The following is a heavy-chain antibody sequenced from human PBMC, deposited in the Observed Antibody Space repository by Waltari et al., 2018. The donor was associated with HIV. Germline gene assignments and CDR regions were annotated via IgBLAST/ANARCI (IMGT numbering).Heavy chain of an antibody. J-gene: IGHJ5*02. CDR2: ISYDGSNK. D-gene: IGHD2-21*02. V-gene: IGHV3-30*18. CDR1: GLSFSSYG. CDR3: AKDYFVVVTAAGPFDP. Sequence: QVKLVESGGGVVQPGRSVRLCWAASGLSFSSYGMHWVRQAPGKGLEWVAVISYDGSNKYYADPVKGRFTISRDNSKNTLYLQMNSLRAEDTAVYYCAKDYFVVVTAAGPFDPWGQGTLVTVSS.